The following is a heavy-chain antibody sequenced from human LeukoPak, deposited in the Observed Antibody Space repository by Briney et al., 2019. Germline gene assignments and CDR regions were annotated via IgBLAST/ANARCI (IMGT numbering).Heavy chain of an antibody. CDR1: GYSFTSYW. D-gene: IGHD2-2*01. V-gene: IGHV5-51*01. CDR3: ARAPDCSSTSCYYMDV. J-gene: IGHJ6*03. Sequence: GESLKISCKGSGYSFTSYWIGWVRQMPGKGLEWMGIIYPDDSDTRYSPSFQGQVTISADKSISTAYLQWSSLKASDTTMYYCARAPDCSSTSCYYMDVWGKGTTVTVTS. CDR2: IYPDDSDT.